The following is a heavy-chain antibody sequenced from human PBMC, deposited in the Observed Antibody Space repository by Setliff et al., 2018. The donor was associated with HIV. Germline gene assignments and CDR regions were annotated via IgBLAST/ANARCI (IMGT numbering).Heavy chain of an antibody. Sequence: SETLSLTCAVYGGSFSDYYWSWIRQPPGKGLDWIGGINHSGRTIQSPSLGTRVTITIDTSTNQFSLKLSSVSAANTAVYYCARVSKTYWYSIPRYYYHHMDVWGKGTTVTVSS. D-gene: IGHD2-8*02. CDR2: INHSGRT. CDR3: ARVSKTYWYSIPRYYYHHMDV. J-gene: IGHJ6*03. V-gene: IGHV4-34*01. CDR1: GGSFSDYY.